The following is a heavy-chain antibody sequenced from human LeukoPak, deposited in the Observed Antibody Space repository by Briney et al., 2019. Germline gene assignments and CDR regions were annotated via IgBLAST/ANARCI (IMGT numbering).Heavy chain of an antibody. CDR3: ATYRRGYHDSSESYYFDY. CDR1: GFTFSRFA. V-gene: IGHV3-23*01. Sequence: GGSLRLSCAASGFTFSRFAMSWVRQAPGKGLESVSGISGSGDSTYYADSVKGRFTISRDNSKNTLYLQMNGLRAEDTAVYYCATYRRGYHDSSESYYFDYWGQGTLVTVSS. J-gene: IGHJ4*02. CDR2: ISGSGDST. D-gene: IGHD3-22*01.